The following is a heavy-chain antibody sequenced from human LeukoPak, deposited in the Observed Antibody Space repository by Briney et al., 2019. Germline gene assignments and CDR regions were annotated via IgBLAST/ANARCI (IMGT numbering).Heavy chain of an antibody. CDR3: ARELGYSSSSGDFDY. J-gene: IGHJ4*02. Sequence: GASVKVSCKASGYTLTDFYMHWVRQVPGQGLEWMGWINRNSGGANYAQKFQGRVTMTRDTSISTAYMELSRLTSDDTAIYYCARELGYSSSSGDFDYWGQGTLVTVSS. D-gene: IGHD6-6*01. V-gene: IGHV1-2*02. CDR1: GYTLTDFY. CDR2: INRNSGGA.